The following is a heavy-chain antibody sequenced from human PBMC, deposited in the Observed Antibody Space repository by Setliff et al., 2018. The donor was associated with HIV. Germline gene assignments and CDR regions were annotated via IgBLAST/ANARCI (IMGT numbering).Heavy chain of an antibody. D-gene: IGHD3-3*01. J-gene: IGHJ3*02. CDR1: GGSFTSRSYY. CDR3: ARSKTFYDFWGGYYTHGAFKI. Sequence: PSETLSLTCTVSGGSFTSRSYYWGWIRQPPGKGLEWIGSIFYSGITYYNPSLKSRVTISVDTSKNQFSLNLTSVTAADTAVYYCARSKTFYDFWGGYYTHGAFKIWGLGKMVTVAS. V-gene: IGHV4-39*01. CDR2: IFYSGIT.